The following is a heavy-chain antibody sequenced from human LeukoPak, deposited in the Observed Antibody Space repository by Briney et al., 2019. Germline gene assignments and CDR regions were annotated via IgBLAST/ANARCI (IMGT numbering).Heavy chain of an antibody. D-gene: IGHD3-9*01. Sequence: GGSLRLSCAASGFTFSDYHMSWIRQAPGTGLEWVSYISRSGSSIYYADSVKGRFIISRDNAKNSLFLQMNSLRAEDTAVYYCAREALTGYSYDAFDIWGQGTMVTVSS. CDR2: ISRSGSSI. CDR1: GFTFSDYH. J-gene: IGHJ3*02. V-gene: IGHV3-11*01. CDR3: AREALTGYSYDAFDI.